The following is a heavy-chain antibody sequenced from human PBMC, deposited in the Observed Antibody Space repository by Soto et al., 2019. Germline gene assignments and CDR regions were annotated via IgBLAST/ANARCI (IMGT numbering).Heavy chain of an antibody. Sequence: HPGGSLRLSCAASGFTFSNYGMYWVRQAPGKGLECVAVVSYDGNNKYYADSVKGRFTISRDNSKNTMLLQMNSLRAEDTAVYYCARIGSVSANFDYWGLGTLVTVSS. CDR1: GFTFSNYG. J-gene: IGHJ4*02. CDR3: ARIGSVSANFDY. D-gene: IGHD2-21*01. CDR2: VSYDGNNK. V-gene: IGHV3-30*03.